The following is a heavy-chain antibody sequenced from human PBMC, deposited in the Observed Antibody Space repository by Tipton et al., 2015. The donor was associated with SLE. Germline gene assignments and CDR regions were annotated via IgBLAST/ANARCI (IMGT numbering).Heavy chain of an antibody. V-gene: IGHV4-39*01. J-gene: IGHJ4*02. Sequence: PGLVKPSETLSLTCTVSGGSISSSSYYWGWIRQPRGKGLEWIGNIYYSGSTYYNPSLESRATISVDTSKNQFSLRLRSVTAADTAVYYCARHAIVVVVPAYYFDYWGQGTLVTVSS. D-gene: IGHD2-15*01. CDR2: IYYSGST. CDR3: ARHAIVVVVPAYYFDY. CDR1: GGSISSSSYY.